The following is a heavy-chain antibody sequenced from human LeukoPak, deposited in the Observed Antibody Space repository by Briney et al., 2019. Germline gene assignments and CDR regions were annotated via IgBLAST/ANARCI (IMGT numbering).Heavy chain of an antibody. CDR3: ARNTRSTEYYYGSGSYYSYYFYY. J-gene: IGHJ4*02. Sequence: VGSLRLSCAASRFTFDDYGMSWVRQAPGKGLEWVSGINWNGGSTGYVDSVKGRFTISRDNAKNSLYLQMNSLRAEDTASYYCARNTRSTEYYYGSGSYYSYYFYYWGQGTLVTVSS. CDR2: INWNGGST. V-gene: IGHV3-20*04. CDR1: RFTFDDYG. D-gene: IGHD3-10*01.